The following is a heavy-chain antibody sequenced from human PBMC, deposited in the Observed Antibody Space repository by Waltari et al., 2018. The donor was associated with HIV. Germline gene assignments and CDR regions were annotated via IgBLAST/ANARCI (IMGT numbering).Heavy chain of an antibody. V-gene: IGHV4-61*02. Sequence: QLQESGPGLVKPSQTLSLTCTVSGGSISSGSYHWSWIRQPAGKGLGWSGRLYTSGSTDYNPSLKSRATISGDTSKNQFSLKLSSVTAADTAVYYWARGVVGGYDLGNNWFDPWGQGTLVTVSS. CDR1: GGSISSGSYH. D-gene: IGHD5-12*01. CDR2: LYTSGST. CDR3: ARGVVGGYDLGNNWFDP. J-gene: IGHJ5*02.